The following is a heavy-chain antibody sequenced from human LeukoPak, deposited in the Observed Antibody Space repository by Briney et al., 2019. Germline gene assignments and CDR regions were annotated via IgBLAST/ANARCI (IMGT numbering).Heavy chain of an antibody. CDR3: ARSYSGFGYALHDY. CDR1: GYTFTDYY. CDR2: INPNSGGT. D-gene: IGHD1-26*01. Sequence: ASVKVSCKASGYTFTDYYMHWVRQAPGQGLEWMGWINPNSGGTSYAQKFQGRVTMTRDTSISTAYMELSSLRSDDTAVYYCARSYSGFGYALHDYWGQGTLVTVSS. V-gene: IGHV1-2*02. J-gene: IGHJ4*02.